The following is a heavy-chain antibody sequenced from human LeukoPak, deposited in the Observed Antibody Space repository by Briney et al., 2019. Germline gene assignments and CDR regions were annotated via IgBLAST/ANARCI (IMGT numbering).Heavy chain of an antibody. Sequence: GGSLRLSCAASGFTFSSYWMSWVRQAPGKGLEWVANIKQDGSEKYYVDSVKGRFTISRDNALNSMYLQMNSLRAEDTAVYYCARAGMVRGVIAVYYFDYWGQGTLVTVSS. D-gene: IGHD3-10*01. CDR2: IKQDGSEK. V-gene: IGHV3-7*01. CDR1: GFTFSSYW. J-gene: IGHJ4*02. CDR3: ARAGMVRGVIAVYYFDY.